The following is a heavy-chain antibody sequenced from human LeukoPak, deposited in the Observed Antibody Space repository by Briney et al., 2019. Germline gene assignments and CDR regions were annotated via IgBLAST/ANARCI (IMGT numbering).Heavy chain of an antibody. CDR1: GFSFSSYS. CDR2: ISTRSSYI. CDR3: ARDLEVEGIDATL. D-gene: IGHD2-15*01. J-gene: IGHJ4*02. V-gene: IGHV3-21*01. Sequence: GGSLRLSCAASGFSFSSYSMNWVRQAPGKGLEWVSSISTRSSYIHYADSVKGRFTISRDNAENSLYLQMNSLRAEDTAVYYCARDLEVEGIDATLWGQGTLVTVSS.